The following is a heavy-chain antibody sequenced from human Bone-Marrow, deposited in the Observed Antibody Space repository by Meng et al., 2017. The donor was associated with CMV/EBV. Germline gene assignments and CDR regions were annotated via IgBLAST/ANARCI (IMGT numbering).Heavy chain of an antibody. CDR1: GGSISSSSYY. CDR2: IYYSGST. J-gene: IGHJ4*02. V-gene: IGHV4-39*07. Sequence: SETLSLTCTVSGGSISSSSYYWGWIRQPPGKGLEWIGSIYYSGSTYYNPSLRSRVTMSLDTSKNQFSLELSSVTAADTALYYWARGPKRVRGVVVLYYFDYWGQGTLVTVSS. D-gene: IGHD3-10*01. CDR3: ARGPKRVRGVVVLYYFDY.